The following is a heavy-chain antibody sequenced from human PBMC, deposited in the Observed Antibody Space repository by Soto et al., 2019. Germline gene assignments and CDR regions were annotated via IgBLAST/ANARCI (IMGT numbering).Heavy chain of an antibody. CDR3: AKDMTYGSGSFPDY. CDR1: GFTFDDYA. CDR2: ISWNSGSI. J-gene: IGHJ4*02. V-gene: IGHV3-9*01. Sequence: EVQLVESGGGLVQPGRSLRLSCAASGFTFDDYAMHWVRQAPGKGLEWGSGISWNSGSIGYADSVKGRFTISRDNAKNSLYLQMNSLRAEDTALYYCAKDMTYGSGSFPDYWGQGTLVTVSS. D-gene: IGHD3-10*01.